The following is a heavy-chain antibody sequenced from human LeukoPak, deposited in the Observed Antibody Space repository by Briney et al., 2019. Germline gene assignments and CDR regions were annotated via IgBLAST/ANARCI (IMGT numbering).Heavy chain of an antibody. CDR1: GGSISSYY. Sequence: SETLSLTYTVSGGSISSYYWSWIRQPPGKGLEWIGYIYYSGSTNYNPSLKSRVTISVDTSKNQFSLKLSSVTAADTAVYYCARQEYYYDSSGYYYWGQGTLVTVSS. CDR2: IYYSGST. V-gene: IGHV4-59*08. CDR3: ARQEYYYDSSGYYY. J-gene: IGHJ4*02. D-gene: IGHD3-22*01.